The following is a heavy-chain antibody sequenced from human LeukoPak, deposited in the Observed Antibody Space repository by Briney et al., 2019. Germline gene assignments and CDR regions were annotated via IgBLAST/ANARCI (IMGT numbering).Heavy chain of an antibody. D-gene: IGHD1-1*01. CDR2: ISKSGSDS. Sequence: PGGSLRLSCAAFGLTFSDYYMSWIRQAPGKGLELVSHISKSGSDSNFADSVKGRFTISRDNAKTSLYLQMNSLRAEDTAVYYCARVGATGTADYWGQGTLVTVSS. V-gene: IGHV3-11*06. CDR1: GLTFSDYY. CDR3: ARVGATGTADY. J-gene: IGHJ4*02.